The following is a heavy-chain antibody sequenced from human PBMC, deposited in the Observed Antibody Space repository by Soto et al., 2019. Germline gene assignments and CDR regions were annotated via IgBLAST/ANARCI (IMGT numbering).Heavy chain of an antibody. CDR1: GGSISSYY. V-gene: IGHV4-59*08. CDR2: IYYSGST. D-gene: IGHD1-1*01. CDR3: ARRYGYSFDY. Sequence: SETLSLTCTVSGGSISSYYWSWIRQPPGKGLEWIGYIYYSGSTNYXPXXXXXXXXXXXXXXXQFSLKLSSVTAADTAVYYCARRYGYSFDYWGQGTLVTVSS. J-gene: IGHJ4*02.